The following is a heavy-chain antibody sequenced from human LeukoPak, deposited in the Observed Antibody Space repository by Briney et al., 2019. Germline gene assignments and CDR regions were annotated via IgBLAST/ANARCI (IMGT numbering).Heavy chain of an antibody. V-gene: IGHV4-4*02. CDR3: AKSNGYGLIDI. Sequence: SGTLSLTCAVSGGSISNDNWWSWVRQPPGKGLEWIGEIYHSGSTYYSPSLKSRVTISLDTSRNQFSLKLNSVTAADTAVYYCAKSNGYGLIDIWGQGTMVTVSS. J-gene: IGHJ3*02. CDR1: GGSISNDNW. D-gene: IGHD3-22*01. CDR2: IYHSGST.